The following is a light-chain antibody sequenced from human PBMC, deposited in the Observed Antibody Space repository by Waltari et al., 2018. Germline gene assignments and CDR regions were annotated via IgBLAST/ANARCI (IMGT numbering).Light chain of an antibody. CDR3: ATWDSRLSVVV. Sequence: QSVLTQPPSVSAAPGQRVTISCSGGSSNIGNNDVSWYQQFPGPAPKLLITDNNKRPFGIPDRFSGSKSGTSATLGITGLQTGDDADYYCATWDSRLSVVVFGGGTKVTVL. V-gene: IGLV1-51*01. CDR1: SSNIGNND. CDR2: DNN. J-gene: IGLJ3*02.